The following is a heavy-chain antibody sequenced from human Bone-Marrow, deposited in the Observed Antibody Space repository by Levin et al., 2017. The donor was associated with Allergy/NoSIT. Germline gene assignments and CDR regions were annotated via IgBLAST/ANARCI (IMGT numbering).Heavy chain of an antibody. V-gene: IGHV3-33*01. CDR3: ARVHGFLAAAYFDN. Sequence: GESLKISCAASGFTFRTYGMHWVRQAPGKGLEWVAVIWHDGSVKYYADSVKGRFTISRDNSNNTLFLQMDSLRADDTAVYYCARVHGFLAAAYFDNWGQGTLVSVSS. D-gene: IGHD6-13*01. CDR2: IWHDGSVK. CDR1: GFTFRTYG. J-gene: IGHJ4*02.